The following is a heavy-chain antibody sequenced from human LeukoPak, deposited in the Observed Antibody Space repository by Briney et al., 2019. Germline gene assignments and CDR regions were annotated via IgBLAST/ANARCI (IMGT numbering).Heavy chain of an antibody. CDR2: IWYDGGNK. V-gene: IGHV3-33*06. Sequence: GGSLRLSCAASGFTFSNYGMHWVRQTPGKGLEWVAVIWYDGGNKYYADSVKGRFTISRDNSKSTLYLQMNSLRAEDTAVYYCAKGLYMTTVTPGDYWGQGTLVTVSS. D-gene: IGHD4-17*01. CDR1: GFTFSNYG. J-gene: IGHJ4*02. CDR3: AKGLYMTTVTPGDY.